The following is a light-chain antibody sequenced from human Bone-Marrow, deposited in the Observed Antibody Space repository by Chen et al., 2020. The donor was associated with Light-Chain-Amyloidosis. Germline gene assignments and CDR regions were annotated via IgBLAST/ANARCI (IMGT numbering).Light chain of an antibody. J-gene: IGLJ3*02. CDR1: NIGSTS. CDR3: QVWDRSSDRPV. CDR2: DDS. Sequence: YVLPQPSSVSVALGQTATIACGGNNIGSTSVHWYQQTPGQAPLLVVYDDSDRPSGIPERLSGSNSGNTATLTISRVEAGYEADYYCQVWDRSSDRPVFGGGTKLTVL. V-gene: IGLV3-21*02.